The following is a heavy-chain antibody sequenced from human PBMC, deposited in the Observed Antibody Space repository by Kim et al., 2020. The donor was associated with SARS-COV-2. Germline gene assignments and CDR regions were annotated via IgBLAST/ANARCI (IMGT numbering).Heavy chain of an antibody. CDR1: GGSISSGGYY. CDR2: IYYSGSS. V-gene: IGHV4-31*03. J-gene: IGHJ5*02. Sequence: SETLSLTCTVSGGSISSGGYYWSWLRQHPGQGREWYVYIYYSGSSYHNPSLKSRVTISVDTTKNQLSLKLSTVTAADTAVYYGARFLIAPTWGRGHWFDPWGQGTLVPVSS. CDR3: ARFLIAPTWGRGHWFDP. D-gene: IGHD3-16*01.